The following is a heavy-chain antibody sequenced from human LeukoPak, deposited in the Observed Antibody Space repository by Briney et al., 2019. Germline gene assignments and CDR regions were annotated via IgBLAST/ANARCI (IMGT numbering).Heavy chain of an antibody. V-gene: IGHV3-74*01. Sequence: GGSLRLSCAASGFTFSSYWMHWVRQAPGKGLVWVSRIKSDGSYTDYADSVKGRFTISRDNAKNTLYLQMNSLRAEDTAVYYCAASGRSYLDYWGQGTLVTVSS. J-gene: IGHJ4*02. D-gene: IGHD5-12*01. CDR3: AASGRSYLDY. CDR2: IKSDGSYT. CDR1: GFTFSSYW.